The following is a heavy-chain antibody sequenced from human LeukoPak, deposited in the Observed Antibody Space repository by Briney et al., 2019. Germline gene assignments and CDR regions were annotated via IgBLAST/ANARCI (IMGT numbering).Heavy chain of an antibody. CDR1: GFTFSSYG. Sequence: PGRSLRLSCAAYGFTFSSYGMHWVSQAPGKGLEWVAVIWYDGSNKYYADSVKGRFTISRDNSKNTLYLQMNSLRAEDTAVYYCARGRGGGILTGLKGYYYGMDVWGQGTTVTVSS. D-gene: IGHD3-9*01. V-gene: IGHV3-33*01. J-gene: IGHJ6*02. CDR3: ARGRGGGILTGLKGYYYGMDV. CDR2: IWYDGSNK.